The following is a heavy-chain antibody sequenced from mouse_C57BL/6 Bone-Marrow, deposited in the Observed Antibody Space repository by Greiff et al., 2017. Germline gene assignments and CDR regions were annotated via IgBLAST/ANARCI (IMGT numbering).Heavy chain of an antibody. CDR2: IHPNSGST. CDR1: GYTFTSYW. Sequence: QVQLKESGAELVKPGASVKLSCKASGYTFTSYWMHWVKQRPGQGLEWIGMIHPNSGSTNYNEKFKSKATLTVDKSSSTAYMQLSSPTSEDSAVYYCARRLGRFAYWGQGTLVTVSA. D-gene: IGHD4-1*01. CDR3: ARRLGRFAY. V-gene: IGHV1-64*01. J-gene: IGHJ3*01.